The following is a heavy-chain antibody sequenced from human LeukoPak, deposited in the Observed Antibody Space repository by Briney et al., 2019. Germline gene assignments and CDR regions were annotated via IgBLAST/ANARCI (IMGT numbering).Heavy chain of an antibody. CDR1: GGSLSSYY. CDR3: ARGNYRPGDRGIDY. D-gene: IGHD7-27*01. Sequence: PSETLSLTCTVSGGSLSSYYWSWIRQPPGKGLEWIGYIYYSGSTNYNPSLKSRVTISVDTSKNQFSLKMSSVTAADTAVYYCARGNYRPGDRGIDYWGQGTLVTVSS. J-gene: IGHJ4*02. V-gene: IGHV4-59*12. CDR2: IYYSGST.